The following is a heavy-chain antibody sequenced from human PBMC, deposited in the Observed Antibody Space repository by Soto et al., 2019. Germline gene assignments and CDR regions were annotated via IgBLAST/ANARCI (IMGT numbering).Heavy chain of an antibody. CDR3: ARLRRDCHAPGCFGTDY. CDR1: GGSISSSGYY. CDR2: IYSSGST. V-gene: IGHV4-39*01. J-gene: IGHJ4*02. D-gene: IGHD1-1*01. Sequence: SETLSLTCTVSGGSISSSGYYWGWIRQPPGKGLEWIGSIYSSGSTYYNPSLKSRVTVFVDTSKNQFSLKLSSVSAADTAVYYCARLRRDCHAPGCFGTDYWGQGTLVTVSS.